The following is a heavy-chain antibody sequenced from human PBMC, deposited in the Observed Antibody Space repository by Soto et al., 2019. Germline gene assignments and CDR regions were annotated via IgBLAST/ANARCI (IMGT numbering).Heavy chain of an antibody. CDR3: AGTVERPYHHGMDV. J-gene: IGHJ6*02. V-gene: IGHV1-69*01. Sequence: QVQLVQSGAEVKKPGSSVRVSCKASGGTLRSHAINWVRQAPGQGLEWMGGIIPIFGSPNYAQKFQGRLTITADESSMTAYMELRSLRSEDTAVYYCAGTVERPYHHGMDVWGQGTTVTVSS. CDR1: GGTLRSHA. CDR2: IIPIFGSP. D-gene: IGHD2-2*01.